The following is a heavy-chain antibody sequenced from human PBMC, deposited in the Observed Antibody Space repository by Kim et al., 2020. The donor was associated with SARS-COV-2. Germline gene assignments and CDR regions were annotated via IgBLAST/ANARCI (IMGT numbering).Heavy chain of an antibody. Sequence: VKGRFTISRDNAKNTLYLQMNRLRAEDTAVYYCGRAGTLGSGWRIYYFDYWGQGTLVTVSS. D-gene: IGHD6-25*01. CDR3: GRAGTLGSGWRIYYFDY. V-gene: IGHV3-74*01. J-gene: IGHJ4*02.